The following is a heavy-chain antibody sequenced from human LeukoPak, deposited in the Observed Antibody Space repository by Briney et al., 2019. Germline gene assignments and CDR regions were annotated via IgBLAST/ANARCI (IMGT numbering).Heavy chain of an antibody. V-gene: IGHV1-2*02. J-gene: IGHJ6*03. CDR1: GYTFTGYY. CDR3: ARVGYCTHGVCYSMDV. D-gene: IGHD2-8*01. Sequence: ASVKVSCKASGYTFTGYYMNWVRQAPGQGLEWMGWINPNSGGTNYAQKFQGRVTMTRDTSISTAYMDLSRLRSDDTAVYYCARVGYCTHGVCYSMDVWGKGTTVTVSS. CDR2: INPNSGGT.